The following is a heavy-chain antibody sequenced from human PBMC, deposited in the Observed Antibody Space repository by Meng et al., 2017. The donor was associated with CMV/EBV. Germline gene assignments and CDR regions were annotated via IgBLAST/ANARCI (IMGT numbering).Heavy chain of an antibody. CDR1: GGTFSSYA. CDR3: ARPRFTIFGVAPGWGGYYYGMDV. V-gene: IGHV1-69*10. D-gene: IGHD3-3*01. Sequence: SVKVSCKASGGTFSSYAISWVRQAPGQGLEWMGGIIPILGIANYAQKFQGRVTITADKSTSTAYMELSSLRSEDTAVYYCARPRFTIFGVAPGWGGYYYGMDVWGQGTTVTVSS. J-gene: IGHJ6*02. CDR2: IIPILGIA.